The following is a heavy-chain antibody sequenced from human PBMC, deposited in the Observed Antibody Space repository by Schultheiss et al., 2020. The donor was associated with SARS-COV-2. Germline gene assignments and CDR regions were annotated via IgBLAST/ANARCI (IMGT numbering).Heavy chain of an antibody. CDR1: GFTFRNYA. V-gene: IGHV3-64D*09. Sequence: GESLKISCSASGFTFRNYAMHWVRQAPGKGLEYVSAISSNGGSTYYADSVKGRFTISRDNSKNTLYLQMSSLRAEDTAVYYCVKDAVRGAPQGDYWGQGTLVTVSS. CDR3: VKDAVRGAPQGDY. CDR2: ISSNGGST. D-gene: IGHD3-10*01. J-gene: IGHJ4*02.